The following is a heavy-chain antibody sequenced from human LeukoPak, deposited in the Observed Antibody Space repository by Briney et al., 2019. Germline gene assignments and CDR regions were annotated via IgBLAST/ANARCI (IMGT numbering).Heavy chain of an antibody. CDR2: VKQDESYT. V-gene: IGHV3-7*03. CDR1: GFTFSDYW. J-gene: IGHJ4*02. CDR3: ARGAPTYYDFWSGYYGFDY. D-gene: IGHD3-3*01. Sequence: GGSLRLSCAASGFTFSDYWRAWVRQAPGKGLEWVASVKQDESYTEYGDSVKGRFTISRDNAENSLYLQMNSLRAEDTALYYCARGAPTYYDFWSGYYGFDYWGQGTLVTVSS.